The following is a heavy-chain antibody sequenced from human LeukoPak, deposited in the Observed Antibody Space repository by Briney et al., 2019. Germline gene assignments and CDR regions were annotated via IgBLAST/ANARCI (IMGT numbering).Heavy chain of an antibody. Sequence: GGSLRLSCAASGFTFSDYYMSWIRQAPGKGLEWVSYISSRGRTIYYADSVKGRVTISRDNAKNSLYLQMNSLRAEDTAVYYCARDDLPEYCSDGSCYSGAAFDIWGQGTMVTVSS. CDR3: ARDDLPEYCSDGSCYSGAAFDI. CDR1: GFTFSDYY. D-gene: IGHD2-15*01. CDR2: ISSRGRTI. V-gene: IGHV3-11*01. J-gene: IGHJ3*02.